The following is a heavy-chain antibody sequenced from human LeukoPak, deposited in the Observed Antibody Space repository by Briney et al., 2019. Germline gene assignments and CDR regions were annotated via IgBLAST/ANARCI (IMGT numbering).Heavy chain of an antibody. CDR3: ARSGWYDDFDY. CDR2: LSRSTTII. V-gene: IGHV3-48*01. CDR1: GFPFDIYS. D-gene: IGHD6-19*01. J-gene: IGHJ4*02. Sequence: GGSLRLSCAAFGFPFDIYSMNWVRQAPGKGLEWISYLSRSTTIIYYADSVKGRFTTSTNNAKNSLYPQMNSLRAEDTGIYYCARSGWYDDFDYLGQGTLVTVSS.